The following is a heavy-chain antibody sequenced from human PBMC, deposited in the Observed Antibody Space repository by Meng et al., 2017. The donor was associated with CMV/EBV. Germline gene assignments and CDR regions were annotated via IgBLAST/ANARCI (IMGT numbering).Heavy chain of an antibody. D-gene: IGHD3/OR15-3a*01. CDR2: INHSGST. CDR3: ARVWTGN. V-gene: IGHV4-34*01. J-gene: IGHJ4*02. CDR1: GGSFSGYY. Sequence: GSLRLSCAVYGGSFSGYYWSWIRQPQGKGLEWIGEINHSGSTNYNPSLKSRVTISVDTSKNQFSLKLSSVTAADTAVYYCARVWTGNWGQGTLVTVS.